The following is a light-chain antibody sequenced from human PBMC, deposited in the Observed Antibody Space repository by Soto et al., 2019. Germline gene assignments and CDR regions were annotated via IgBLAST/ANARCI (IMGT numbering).Light chain of an antibody. CDR1: SNDVGGYNY. J-gene: IGLJ2*01. CDR3: SSYGGANTVV. Sequence: QSALTQPPSASGSHGQSVTISCTGTSNDVGGYNYVSWYQQHPGKAPKLMIHEVSKRPSGVPDRFSGSKSGNTASLTVSGLLTEDEADYYCSSYGGANTVVFGGGTQLTVL. V-gene: IGLV2-8*01. CDR2: EVS.